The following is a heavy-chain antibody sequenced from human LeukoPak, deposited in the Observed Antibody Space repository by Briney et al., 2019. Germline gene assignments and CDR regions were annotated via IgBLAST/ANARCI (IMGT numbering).Heavy chain of an antibody. J-gene: IGHJ4*02. D-gene: IGHD5-12*01. CDR2: IYYSGST. V-gene: IGHV4-59*01. Sequence: SETLSLTCTVSGGSISSYYWSWIRQPPGKGLEWIGYIYYSGSTNYNPSLKSRVTISVDTSKNQFSLKLSSVTAADTAVYYCARDPTATRSYFDYWGQGTLVTVSS. CDR3: ARDPTATRSYFDY. CDR1: GGSISSYY.